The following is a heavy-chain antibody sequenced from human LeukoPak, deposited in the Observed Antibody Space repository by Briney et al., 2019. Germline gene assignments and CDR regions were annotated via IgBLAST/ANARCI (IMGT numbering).Heavy chain of an antibody. CDR1: GGSISTYY. J-gene: IGHJ6*02. V-gene: IGHV4-4*07. D-gene: IGHD2-2*01. CDR2: IYTSGST. CDR3: ARDSWDIVVVPAARMYYYYGMDV. Sequence: KPSETLSLTCTVSGGSISTYYWSWIRQPAGKGLEWIGHIYTSGSTNYNPSLKSRVTMSVDTSKNQLSLKLSSVTAADTAVYYCARDSWDIVVVPAARMYYYYGMDVWGQGTTVTVSS.